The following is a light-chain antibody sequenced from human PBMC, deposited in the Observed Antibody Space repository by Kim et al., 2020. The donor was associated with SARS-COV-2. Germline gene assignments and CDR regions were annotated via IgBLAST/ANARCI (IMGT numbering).Light chain of an antibody. Sequence: SPGQAVTVACTVTSGDVVSYSYVSWYQQHPGKAPKLIIYDVAKRPSGVPDRFSGSKSGNTASLTISGLQAEDEADYYCCSYAGSVVFGGGTQLTVL. J-gene: IGLJ2*01. CDR3: CSYAGSVV. CDR2: DVA. V-gene: IGLV2-11*01. CDR1: SGDVVSYSY.